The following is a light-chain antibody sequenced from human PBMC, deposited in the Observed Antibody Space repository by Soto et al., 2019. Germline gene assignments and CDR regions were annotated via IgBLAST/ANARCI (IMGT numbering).Light chain of an antibody. J-gene: IGKJ5*01. V-gene: IGKV3-20*01. CDR2: HAS. CDR1: QSVSSTY. CDR3: QQYGSSPLIT. Sequence: EIVLTQSPGTLSLSPVERATLSFRASQSVSSTYLAWYQQKPGQAPRLLFYHASRRATGTPDRFSVSGSGTDFTLTISRLEPEDFAVYYCQQYGSSPLITFGQGTRLEIK.